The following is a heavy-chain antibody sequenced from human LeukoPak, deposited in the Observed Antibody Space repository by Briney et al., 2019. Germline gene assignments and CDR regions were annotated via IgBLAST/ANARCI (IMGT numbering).Heavy chain of an antibody. V-gene: IGHV4-4*07. Sequence: SETLSLTCAVSGGSITNYYWNWIRQPAGRGLEWIGRIYISGITNYNPSLKSRVTMSVDTSKNHFSLKLSSVTAADTAVYYCARSSIDSGSNFDYWGQGTLVTVSS. CDR3: ARSSIDSGSNFDY. CDR1: GGSITNYY. J-gene: IGHJ4*02. D-gene: IGHD3-10*01. CDR2: IYISGIT.